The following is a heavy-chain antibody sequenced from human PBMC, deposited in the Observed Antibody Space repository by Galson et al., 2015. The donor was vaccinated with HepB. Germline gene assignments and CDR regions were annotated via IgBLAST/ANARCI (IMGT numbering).Heavy chain of an antibody. V-gene: IGHV3-30*18. CDR2: ISYDANTK. D-gene: IGHD3-3*01. Sequence: SLRLSCAVSGFTFSTYGIHWVRQAPGKGLEWVAVISYDANTKSYADSVQGRFTISRDNSKNTLYLQMNSLRAEDTAVYYCAKETVSGGGFDYWGQGTLVSVSS. J-gene: IGHJ4*02. CDR3: AKETVSGGGFDY. CDR1: GFTFSTYG.